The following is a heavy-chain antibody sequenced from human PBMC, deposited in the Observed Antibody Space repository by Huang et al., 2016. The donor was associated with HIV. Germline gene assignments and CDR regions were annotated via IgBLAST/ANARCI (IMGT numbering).Heavy chain of an antibody. J-gene: IGHJ6*02. CDR2: IKDSGAT. V-gene: IGHV4-34*01. CDR3: ARQWVLLDYLMGMDV. CDR1: GASFTGNY. Sequence: QVHLQQWGAGLLKPSETLTLTCAVSGASFTGNYWTWIRQTPGQGLEWIGEIKDSGATIYNPSLESRVTISIDRSKKQFSLRLSSMTAADTAVYYCARQWVLLDYLMGMDVWGQGTTVIVSS. D-gene: IGHD3-3*01.